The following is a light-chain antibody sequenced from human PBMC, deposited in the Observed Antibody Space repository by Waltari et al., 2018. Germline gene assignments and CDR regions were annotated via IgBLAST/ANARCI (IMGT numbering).Light chain of an antibody. CDR2: WAS. J-gene: IGKJ1*01. CDR1: QSVFYMPDNKNY. Sequence: DIVMTQSPDSMAVSLGDGATIDIKSSQSVFYMPDNKNYLAWYKNKPGQPPKLLFYWASTRESGVPDRFSASGSGTDFPLTINNLQAEDVAVYYCQQYYRSRTFGQGTKVEIK. CDR3: QQYYRSRT. V-gene: IGKV4-1*01.